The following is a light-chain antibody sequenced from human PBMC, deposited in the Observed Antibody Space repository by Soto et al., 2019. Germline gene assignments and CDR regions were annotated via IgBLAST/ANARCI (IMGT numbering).Light chain of an antibody. CDR2: AAS. J-gene: IGKJ4*01. CDR3: LQHNSYPLT. V-gene: IGKV1-17*01. CDR1: QVIGND. Sequence: DIQMTQSPSTLSGSVGDRVTISCRASQVIGNDLAWYQQKPGKAPRLLIFAASNLQSGVPSRFSGSGSGTEFTLTISSLQPDDFATYYCLQHNSYPLTFGGGTKVDIK.